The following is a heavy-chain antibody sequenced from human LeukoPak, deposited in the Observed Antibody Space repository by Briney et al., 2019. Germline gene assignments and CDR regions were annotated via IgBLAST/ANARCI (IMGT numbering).Heavy chain of an antibody. CDR1: GGTFSSYA. Sequence: GSSVKVSCKASGGTFSSYAISWVRQAPGQGLEWMGRIIPILGIANYAQKFQGRVTITADKSTSTAYMELSSLRSEDTAVYYCASYSSGWYYYGTDVWGQGTTVTVSS. V-gene: IGHV1-69*04. CDR2: IIPILGIA. J-gene: IGHJ6*02. D-gene: IGHD6-19*01. CDR3: ASYSSGWYYYGTDV.